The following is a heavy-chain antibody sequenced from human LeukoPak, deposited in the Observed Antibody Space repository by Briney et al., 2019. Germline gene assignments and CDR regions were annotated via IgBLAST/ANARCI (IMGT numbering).Heavy chain of an antibody. CDR1: GFDFSSHA. V-gene: IGHV3-23*01. J-gene: IGHJ6*03. D-gene: IGHD1-26*01. CDR2: FNDTGSST. CDR3: ARDRLVGAIGYYYYYMDV. Sequence: GGSLRLSCVASGFDFSSHAMTWVRQAPGKGLEWVSSFNDTGSSTYYADSVKGRFTISRDNSKNTLYLQMNSLRAEDTAVYYCARDRLVGAIGYYYYYMDVWGKGTTVTVSS.